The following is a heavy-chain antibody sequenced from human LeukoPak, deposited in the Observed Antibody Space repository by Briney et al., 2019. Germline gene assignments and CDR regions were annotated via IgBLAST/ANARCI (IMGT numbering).Heavy chain of an antibody. V-gene: IGHV3-48*01. D-gene: IGHD3-9*01. CDR3: AKDLGVLRYFDWFLPPPDAFDI. CDR2: ISTSGSTI. J-gene: IGHJ3*02. Sequence: GGSLRLSCAASGFTSSYYNMNWVRQAPGKGLEWVSYISTSGSTIYYADSVKGRFTISRDNSKNTLYLQMNSLRAEDTAVYYYAKDLGVLRYFDWFLPPPDAFDIWGQGTMATVSS. CDR1: GFTSSYYN.